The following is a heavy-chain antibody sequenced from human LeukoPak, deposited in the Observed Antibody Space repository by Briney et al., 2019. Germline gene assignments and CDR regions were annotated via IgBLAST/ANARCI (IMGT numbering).Heavy chain of an antibody. V-gene: IGHV3-20*04. CDR3: ARVGSSSWYGGFDP. D-gene: IGHD6-13*01. CDR2: IHWNGGST. Sequence: GGSLRPSCAASGFTFDDCGMSWVRQAPGKGLECVSGIHWNGGSTGYADSVKGRFTISRDNAKNSLYLQLNSLRAEDTALYYCARVGSSSWYGGFDPWGQGTLVTVSS. CDR1: GFTFDDCG. J-gene: IGHJ5*02.